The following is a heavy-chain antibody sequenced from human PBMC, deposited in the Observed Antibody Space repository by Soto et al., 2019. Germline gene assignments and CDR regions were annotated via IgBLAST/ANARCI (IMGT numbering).Heavy chain of an antibody. Sequence: PGGSLRLSCAASGFTFSSYWMSWVRQAPGKGLEWVANIKKDGSEKYYVDSVKGRFTISRDNAKNSLYLQMNSLRAEDTAVYYCSRSPNYYDRSGYYPYYFDYWGQGTLVTVSS. D-gene: IGHD3-22*01. CDR2: IKKDGSEK. J-gene: IGHJ4*02. CDR1: GFTFSSYW. CDR3: SRSPNYYDRSGYYPYYFDY. V-gene: IGHV3-7*03.